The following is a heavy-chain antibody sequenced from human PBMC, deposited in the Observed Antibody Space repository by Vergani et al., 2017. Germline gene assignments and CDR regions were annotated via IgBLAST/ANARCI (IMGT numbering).Heavy chain of an antibody. Sequence: QVHLVESGGGVVQPGRSLTLSCVASGFSFRGHGMHWVRQAPGKGLEWVAMISYDGDRRDYGDFAKGRFTISRDGSKTVYLQMNSLRVEDTAMYFCAKDLAYSTAWPHCDSRGQGTLVTVSS. V-gene: IGHV3-30*18. J-gene: IGHJ4*02. CDR3: AKDLAYSTAWPHCDS. CDR2: ISYDGDRR. CDR1: GFSFRGHG. D-gene: IGHD4-11*01.